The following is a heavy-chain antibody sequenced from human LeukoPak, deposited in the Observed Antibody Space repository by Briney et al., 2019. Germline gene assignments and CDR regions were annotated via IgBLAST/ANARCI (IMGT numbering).Heavy chain of an antibody. J-gene: IGHJ4*02. CDR2: IYHSGST. Sequence: PSKTLSLTCAVSGGSISSSNWWSWVRQPPGKGLEWIGEIYHSGSTNYNPSLKSRVTISVDKSKNQFSLKLSSVTAADTAVYYCARTRSIVGATNYFDYWGQGTLVTVSS. D-gene: IGHD1-26*01. V-gene: IGHV4-4*02. CDR1: GGSISSSNW. CDR3: ARTRSIVGATNYFDY.